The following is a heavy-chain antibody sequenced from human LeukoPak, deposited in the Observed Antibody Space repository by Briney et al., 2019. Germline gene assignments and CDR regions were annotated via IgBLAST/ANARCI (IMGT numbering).Heavy chain of an antibody. Sequence: GGSLRLSCAASGFTFSSYGMHWVRQAPGKGLEWVAVIWYDGSSKYYADSVKGRFTISRDNSKNTLYLQMNSLRAEDTAVYYCARDFGSSPFDYWGQGTLVTVSS. CDR1: GFTFSSYG. J-gene: IGHJ4*02. V-gene: IGHV3-33*01. CDR3: ARDFGSSPFDY. CDR2: IWYDGSSK. D-gene: IGHD6-13*01.